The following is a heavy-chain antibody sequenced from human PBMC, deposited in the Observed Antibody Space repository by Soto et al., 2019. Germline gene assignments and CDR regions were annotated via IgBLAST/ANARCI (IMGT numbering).Heavy chain of an antibody. J-gene: IGHJ6*02. V-gene: IGHV4-30-2*01. Sequence: QLQLQESGSGLVKPSQTLSLTCAVSGGSISSGGYSWSWIRQPPGKGLEWIGYIYHSGSTYYNPSLKSRVTISVDRSKNQFSLKLSSVTAADTAVYYCARRQETDSSGYHYYYYGMDVWGQGTTVTVSS. CDR1: GGSISSGGYS. CDR2: IYHSGST. CDR3: ARRQETDSSGYHYYYYGMDV. D-gene: IGHD3-22*01.